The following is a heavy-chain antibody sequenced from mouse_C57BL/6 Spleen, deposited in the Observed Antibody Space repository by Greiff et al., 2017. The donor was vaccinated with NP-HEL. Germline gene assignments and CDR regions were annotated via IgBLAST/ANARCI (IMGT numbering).Heavy chain of an antibody. CDR2: IRLKSDNYAT. CDR3: TGGVPGYAMDY. CDR1: GFTFSNYW. V-gene: IGHV6-3*01. J-gene: IGHJ4*01. Sequence: EVKLMESGGGLVQPGGSMKLSCVASGFTFSNYWMNWVRQSPEKGLEWVAQIRLKSDNYATHYAESVKGRFTISRDDSKSSVYLQMNNLRAEDTGIYYCTGGVPGYAMDYWGQGTSVTVSS. D-gene: IGHD6-1*01.